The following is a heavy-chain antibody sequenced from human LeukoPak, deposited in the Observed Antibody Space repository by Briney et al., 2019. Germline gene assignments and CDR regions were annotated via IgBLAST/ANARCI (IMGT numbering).Heavy chain of an antibody. CDR2: INTDGSST. J-gene: IGHJ6*03. CDR1: GFTFSSYW. CDR3: ANGGRIQAAYYYMDV. Sequence: GGSLRLSCAASGFTFSSYWMHWVRQAPGKGLVWVSRINTDGSSTSYADSVKGRFTISRDNAKNTLYLQMNSLGAEDTAVYYCANGGRIQAAYYYMDVWGKGTTVTVSS. V-gene: IGHV3-74*01. D-gene: IGHD5-18*01.